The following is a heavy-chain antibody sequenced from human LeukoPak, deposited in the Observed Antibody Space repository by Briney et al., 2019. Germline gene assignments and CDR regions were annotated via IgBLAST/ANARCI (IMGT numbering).Heavy chain of an antibody. V-gene: IGHV4-38-2*02. CDR3: ARHPLKYSSSRRGNWFDP. D-gene: IGHD6-13*01. Sequence: KASETLSLTCTVSGYSISSGYHWGWIRQPPGKGLEWIGSIYHSGSTYYNPSLKSRVTISVDTSKNQFSLKLSSVTAADTAVYYCARHPLKYSSSRRGNWFDPWGQGTLVTVSS. CDR2: IYHSGST. CDR1: GYSISSGYH. J-gene: IGHJ5*02.